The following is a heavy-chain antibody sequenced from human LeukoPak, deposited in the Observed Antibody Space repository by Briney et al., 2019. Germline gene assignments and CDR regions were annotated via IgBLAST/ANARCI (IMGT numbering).Heavy chain of an antibody. CDR2: ISSDGSKN. CDR1: GFTFTNYA. D-gene: IGHD1/OR15-1a*01. CDR3: VKGLVRTTMSYSVDY. V-gene: IGHV3-30*18. Sequence: GGSLSLSCAASGFTFTNYAMHWVRQTPGKGLEWVALISSDGSKNIYADPVKGRFTVARDNSKNTLYLQMNSLRAEDTAVYYCVKGLVRTTMSYSVDYWGQGALVTVSS. J-gene: IGHJ4*02.